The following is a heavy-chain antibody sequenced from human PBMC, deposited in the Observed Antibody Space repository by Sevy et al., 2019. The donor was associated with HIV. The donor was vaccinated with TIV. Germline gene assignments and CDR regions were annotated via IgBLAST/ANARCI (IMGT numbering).Heavy chain of an antibody. CDR2: IDPKSGGT. D-gene: IGHD1-20*01. V-gene: IGHV1-2*02. J-gene: IGHJ4*02. Sequence: ASVKVSCKASGYTFSVKYIYWVRQAPGQGLEWVGWIDPKSGGTSYAQKFQGRVSMTRDTSISTAYMELYWLTSDDTAVYYCARGGSKWNDDYFDYWGQGSLVTVSS. CDR3: ARGGSKWNDDYFDY. CDR1: GYTFSVKY.